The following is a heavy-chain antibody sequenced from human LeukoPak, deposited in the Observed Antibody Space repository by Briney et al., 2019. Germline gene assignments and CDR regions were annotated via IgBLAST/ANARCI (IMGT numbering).Heavy chain of an antibody. CDR3: ARLFGTGYSSSWYVIEDY. CDR1: GGSISSYY. J-gene: IGHJ4*02. CDR2: IYYSGST. V-gene: IGHV4-59*12. Sequence: SETLSLTCTVSGGSISSYYWSWIRQPPGKGLEWIGYIYYSGSTNYNPSLKSRVTISVDTSKNQFSLKLSSVTAADTAVYYCARLFGTGYSSSWYVIEDYWGQGTLVTISS. D-gene: IGHD6-13*01.